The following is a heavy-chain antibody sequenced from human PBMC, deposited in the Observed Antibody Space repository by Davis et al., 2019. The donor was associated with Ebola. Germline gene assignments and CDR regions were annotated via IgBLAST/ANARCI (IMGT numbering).Heavy chain of an antibody. CDR2: ISYDESTK. J-gene: IGHJ4*02. D-gene: IGHD3-9*01. CDR1: GFTFNNYG. V-gene: IGHV3-30*03. CDR3: ARDEKTGEYYFDQ. Sequence: GGSLRLSCVASGFTFNNYGMHWVRQAPGKGLEWVAVISYDESTKYYAGSVKGRFTISRDNSKNTLYLQMDSLRDDDTAVYYCARDEKTGEYYFDQWGQGTLVTVSS.